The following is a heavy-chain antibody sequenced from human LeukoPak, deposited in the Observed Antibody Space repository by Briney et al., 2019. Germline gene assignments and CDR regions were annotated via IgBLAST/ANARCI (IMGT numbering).Heavy chain of an antibody. CDR1: GFTFDDYA. V-gene: IGHV3-9*03. CDR2: IRWNSGSI. CDR3: AKGGSPHYYYYMDV. J-gene: IGHJ6*03. D-gene: IGHD2-15*01. Sequence: GGSLRLSCAASGFTFDDYAMHWVRHAPGKCLEWVSVIRWNSGSIVYADSVKGRFTISRDNAKTSPYLQMNSLRAEDMALYYCAKGGSPHYYYYMDVWGKGTTVTVSS.